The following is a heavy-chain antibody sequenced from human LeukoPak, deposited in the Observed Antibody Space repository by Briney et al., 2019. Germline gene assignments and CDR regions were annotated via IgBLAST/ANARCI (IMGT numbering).Heavy chain of an antibody. CDR2: INTHTGST. CDR3: ARGPGGCSGGSCYHDY. V-gene: IGHV1-18*01. Sequence: ASVKVSCKASGYSFTTYDISWVGQAPGQGLEGMGGINTHTGSTKYAQNLQGRVTMTTDTSTSTAYMELRSLGSDDTAVYYCARGPGGCSGGSCYHDYWGQGNLVIVSS. D-gene: IGHD2-15*01. CDR1: GYSFTTYD. J-gene: IGHJ4*02.